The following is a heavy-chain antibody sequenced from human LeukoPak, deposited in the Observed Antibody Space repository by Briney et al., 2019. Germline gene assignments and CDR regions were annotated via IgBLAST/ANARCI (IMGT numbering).Heavy chain of an antibody. D-gene: IGHD3-10*01. Sequence: EASVKVSCKASGYTVTGYYMHWVRQAPGQGLEWMGWINPNSGGTNYAQKFQGRVTMTRDTSISTAYMELSRLRSDDTALYYCARIRFGELFSPLDYWGQGTLVTVSS. J-gene: IGHJ4*02. CDR2: INPNSGGT. CDR1: GYTVTGYY. CDR3: ARIRFGELFSPLDY. V-gene: IGHV1-2*02.